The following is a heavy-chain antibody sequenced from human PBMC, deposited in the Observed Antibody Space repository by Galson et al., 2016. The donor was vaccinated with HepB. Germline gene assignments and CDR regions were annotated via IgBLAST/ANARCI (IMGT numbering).Heavy chain of an antibody. J-gene: IGHJ4*02. CDR1: GFTFSSYG. V-gene: IGHV3-30*03. CDR2: ISYDGGKK. Sequence: SLRLSCAASGFTFSSYGMHWVRQAPGKGLEWVAVISYDGGKKYYSDSVKGRFTISRDNSKNTLSLQMTSLRAEDTAVYYCARLDDYTSSYDQWGRGTLVTVSS. CDR3: ARLDDYTSSYDQ. D-gene: IGHD5-24*01.